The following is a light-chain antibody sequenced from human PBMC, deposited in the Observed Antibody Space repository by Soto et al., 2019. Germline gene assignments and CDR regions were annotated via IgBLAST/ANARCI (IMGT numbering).Light chain of an antibody. CDR3: QQYGTSPWT. Sequence: EIVLTQSPGTLSLSPGERATLSCRASQSVSSNYFAWYQQKPGQAPRLLIYGSSSRATDIADRFSGSGSGTDFTLTISRLEPEDFAVYYCQQYGTSPWTFGQGTKVEIK. V-gene: IGKV3-20*01. J-gene: IGKJ1*01. CDR1: QSVSSNY. CDR2: GSS.